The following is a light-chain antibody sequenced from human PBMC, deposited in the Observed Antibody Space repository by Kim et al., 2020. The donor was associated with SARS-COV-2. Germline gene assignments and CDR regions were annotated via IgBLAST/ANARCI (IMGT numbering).Light chain of an antibody. CDR3: QQRSNWPYT. V-gene: IGKV3-11*01. CDR2: DAS. J-gene: IGKJ2*01. CDR1: QSVSSY. Sequence: EIVLTQSPATLSLSPGERATLSCRASQSVSSYLAWYQQKPGQAPRLLIYDASNRATGIPARFSGSGSGTDFTLTISSLEPEDFAVYYCQQRSNWPYTFGQVTQL.